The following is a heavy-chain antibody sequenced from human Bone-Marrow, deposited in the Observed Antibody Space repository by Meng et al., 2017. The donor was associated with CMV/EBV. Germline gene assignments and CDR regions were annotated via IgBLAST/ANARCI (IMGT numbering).Heavy chain of an antibody. J-gene: IGHJ4*02. CDR1: GFTFSSYW. CDR3: YSPESDY. D-gene: IGHD4-11*01. Sequence: ETLSLTCAASGFTFSSYWMHWVRQAPGKGLVWVSRINSGGSSTSYSDSVKGRFTISRDNAKNTLYLQMNSLRAEDTAVYYCYSPESDYWGQGTLVTVSS. V-gene: IGHV3-74*01. CDR2: INSGGSST.